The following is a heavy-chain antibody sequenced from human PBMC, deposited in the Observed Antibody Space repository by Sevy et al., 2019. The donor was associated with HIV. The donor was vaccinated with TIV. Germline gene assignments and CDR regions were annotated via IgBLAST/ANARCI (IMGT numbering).Heavy chain of an antibody. CDR1: GGSFSGYY. Sequence: SETLSLTCAVYGGSFSGYYWSWIRQPPGKGLEWIGEINHSGSTNYNPSLKSRVTISVDTSKNQFSLKLSFVTAADTAVYYCARGGYCGGDCYPPGFDPWGQGTLVTVSS. V-gene: IGHV4-34*01. D-gene: IGHD2-21*02. CDR2: INHSGST. J-gene: IGHJ5*02. CDR3: ARGGYCGGDCYPPGFDP.